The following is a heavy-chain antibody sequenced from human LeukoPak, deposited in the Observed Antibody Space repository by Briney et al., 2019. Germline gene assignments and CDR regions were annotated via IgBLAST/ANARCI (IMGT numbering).Heavy chain of an antibody. V-gene: IGHV3-33*01. D-gene: IGHD3-10*01. J-gene: IGHJ4*02. Sequence: GSLGLSCAASGFTFSSYGMHWVRQAPGKGLEWVAVIWYDGSNKYYADSVKGRFTISRDNSKNTLYLQMNSLRAEDTAMYYCARAYGWPSYFDYWGQGTLVTVSS. CDR2: IWYDGSNK. CDR3: ARAYGWPSYFDY. CDR1: GFTFSSYG.